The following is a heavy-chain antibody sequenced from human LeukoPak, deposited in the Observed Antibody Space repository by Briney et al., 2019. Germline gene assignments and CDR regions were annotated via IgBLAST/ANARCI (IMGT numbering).Heavy chain of an antibody. D-gene: IGHD3-16*01. Sequence: ASVRVSCKASGYTFTGSYMHWVRQAPGQGFEWIGWISPASGATKYAQNFQGRVTLTTDTSITTAYMELNSLTSDDTASYYCANEHGGWGQGTPVTVSS. CDR2: ISPASGAT. V-gene: IGHV1-2*02. CDR3: ANEHGG. CDR1: GYTFTGSY. J-gene: IGHJ4*02.